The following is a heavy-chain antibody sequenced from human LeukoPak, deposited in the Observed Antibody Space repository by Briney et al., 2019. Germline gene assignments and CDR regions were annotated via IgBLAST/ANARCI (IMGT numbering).Heavy chain of an antibody. V-gene: IGHV1-2*02. J-gene: IGHJ3*02. CDR3: ARDQYYYDSSGYLLGNAFDI. D-gene: IGHD3-22*01. CDR1: GYTFTGYY. Sequence: ASVKVSCKASGYTFTGYYMHWVRQAPGQGLEWMGWINPNSGGTNYAQKFQGRVTMTRDTFISTAYMKLSRLRSDDTAVYYCARDQYYYDSSGYLLGNAFDIWGQGTMVTVSS. CDR2: INPNSGGT.